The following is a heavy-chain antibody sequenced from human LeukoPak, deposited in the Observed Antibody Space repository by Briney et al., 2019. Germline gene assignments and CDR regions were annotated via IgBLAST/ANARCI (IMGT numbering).Heavy chain of an antibody. J-gene: IGHJ4*02. D-gene: IGHD3-22*01. CDR1: GFTFSSYG. Sequence: PGGSLRLSCAASGFTFSSYGMSWVRQAPGKGLEWVSAISGSGGSTYYADSVKGRFTISRDNSKNTLYLQMNSLRAEDTAVYYCAKTGDSSGYFDYWGQGTLVTVSS. CDR2: ISGSGGST. V-gene: IGHV3-23*01. CDR3: AKTGDSSGYFDY.